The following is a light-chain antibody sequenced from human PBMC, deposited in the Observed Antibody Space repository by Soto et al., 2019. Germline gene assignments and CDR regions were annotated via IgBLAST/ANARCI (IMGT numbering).Light chain of an antibody. CDR1: QSVSSN. V-gene: IGKV3-15*01. J-gene: IGKJ4*01. Sequence: EIVMTQSPATLSVSPGERATISCRASQSVSSNLAWYQQKPGQAPRLLIYGASTRATGIPARFSGCGSGTEFTLTISSLQSEDFAVYYCQLYNNWPPLTFGGGTKVEIK. CDR2: GAS. CDR3: QLYNNWPPLT.